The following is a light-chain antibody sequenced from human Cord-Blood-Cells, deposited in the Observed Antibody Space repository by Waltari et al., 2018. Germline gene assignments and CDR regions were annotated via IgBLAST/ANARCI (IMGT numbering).Light chain of an antibody. Sequence: QSALTQPASVSGSPGQPITISCTGHSRDVGSYNLVSWYQQHPGKAPKLMIYEGSKRPSGVSNRFSGSKSGNTASLTISGLQAEDEADYYCCSYAGSSRVFGGGTKLTVL. V-gene: IGLV2-23*01. CDR3: CSYAGSSRV. CDR1: SRDVGSYNL. CDR2: EGS. J-gene: IGLJ3*02.